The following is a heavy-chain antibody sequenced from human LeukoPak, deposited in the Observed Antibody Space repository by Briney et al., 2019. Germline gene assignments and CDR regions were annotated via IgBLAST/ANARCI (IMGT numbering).Heavy chain of an antibody. D-gene: IGHD5-12*01. Sequence: GGSLRLSCAASGFTFSSYEMNWVRQAPGKGLEWVSYISSSGSTIYYADSVKGRFTISRDNAKNSLYLQMNSLRAEDTAVYYCARYPGGYGKRDWGQGTLVTVSS. V-gene: IGHV3-48*03. CDR2: ISSSGSTI. J-gene: IGHJ4*02. CDR3: ARYPGGYGKRD. CDR1: GFTFSSYE.